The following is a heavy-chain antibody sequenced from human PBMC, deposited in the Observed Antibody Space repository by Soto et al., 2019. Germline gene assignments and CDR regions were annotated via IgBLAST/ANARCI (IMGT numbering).Heavy chain of an antibody. CDR2: ISGSGGST. V-gene: IGHV3-23*01. Sequence: GGSLRLSCAASGFTFSSYAMSWVRQAPGKGLEWVSAISGSGGSTYYADSVKGRFTISRDNSKNTLYLQMNSLRAEDTAVYYCENSVTMIVVVNYWGQGTLVTVSS. D-gene: IGHD3-22*01. CDR1: GFTFSSYA. CDR3: ENSVTMIVVVNY. J-gene: IGHJ4*02.